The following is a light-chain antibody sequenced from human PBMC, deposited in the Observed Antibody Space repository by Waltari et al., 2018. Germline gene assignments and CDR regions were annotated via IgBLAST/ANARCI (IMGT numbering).Light chain of an antibody. Sequence: EIVMTQSPATLSLSPGDSATLSCRASQSVSRNLAWYQHKPGQPPRLLIYGASIRATDVPGRFSGSGSGTEFTLAISSLQSEDFAIYYCQQYNNRPPDTFGQGTKLEI. CDR1: QSVSRN. CDR2: GAS. V-gene: IGKV3-15*01. CDR3: QQYNNRPPDT. J-gene: IGKJ2*01.